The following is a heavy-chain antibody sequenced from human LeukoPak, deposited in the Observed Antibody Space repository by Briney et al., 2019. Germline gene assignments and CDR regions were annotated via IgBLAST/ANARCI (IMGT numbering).Heavy chain of an antibody. CDR1: GGSISSGGYY. CDR3: ARSRSGRGYYYYMDV. Sequence: SQTLSLTCTVSGGSISSGGYYWSWIRQPPGKGLEWIGYIYHSGSTYYNPSLKSRVTISVDRSKNQFSLKLSSVTAADTAVYYCARSRSGRGYYYYMDVWGKGTTVTVSS. V-gene: IGHV4-30-2*01. CDR2: IYHSGST. J-gene: IGHJ6*03. D-gene: IGHD3-10*01.